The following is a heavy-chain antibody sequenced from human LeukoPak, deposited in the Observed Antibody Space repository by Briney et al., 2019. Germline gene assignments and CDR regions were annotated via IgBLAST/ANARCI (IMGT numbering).Heavy chain of an antibody. CDR1: GYTFNTYY. Sequence: ASVKVSCKASGYTFNTYYIHWVRQAPGQGLEWMGVINPSGDFTSYAQNFQGRVTMTTDTPTSTAYMELRSLRSDDTAVYYCATGDSPAATFDYWGQGTLVTVSS. D-gene: IGHD2-2*01. J-gene: IGHJ4*02. CDR2: INPSGDFT. V-gene: IGHV1-46*02. CDR3: ATGDSPAATFDY.